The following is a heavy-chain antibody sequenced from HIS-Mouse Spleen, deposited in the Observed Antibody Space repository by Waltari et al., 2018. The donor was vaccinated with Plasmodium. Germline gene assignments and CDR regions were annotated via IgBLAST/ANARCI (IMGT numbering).Heavy chain of an antibody. Sequence: QLQLQESGPGLVKPSETLSLTCTVSGGSISSSSYYWGWIRQPPGKGLEWIGSINYSGSTSKKRYLKSRLTISVETSKNQFSLELGAVTAADTAVYYCASLPRVEEVTTPFYYYYYGMDVWGQGTTVTVSS. D-gene: IGHD4-4*01. CDR1: GGSISSSSYY. V-gene: IGHV4-39*01. CDR2: INYSGST. CDR3: ASLPRVEEVTTPFYYYYYGMDV. J-gene: IGHJ6*02.